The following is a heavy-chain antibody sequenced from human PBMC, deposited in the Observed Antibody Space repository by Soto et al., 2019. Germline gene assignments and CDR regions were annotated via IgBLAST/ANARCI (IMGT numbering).Heavy chain of an antibody. V-gene: IGHV1-18*01. CDR3: ARDIGGGEDG. J-gene: IGHJ6*02. CDR2: ISVYNGDT. D-gene: IGHD3-16*01. CDR1: GYTFSSSS. Sequence: ASVKVSCKASGYTFSSSSMSWVRQAPGQGLEWMGWISVYNGDTIYVQKFQGRVTMTTDTSTSTAYMELTSLTSDDTAIYYCARDIGGGEDGWGQGTTVTVSS.